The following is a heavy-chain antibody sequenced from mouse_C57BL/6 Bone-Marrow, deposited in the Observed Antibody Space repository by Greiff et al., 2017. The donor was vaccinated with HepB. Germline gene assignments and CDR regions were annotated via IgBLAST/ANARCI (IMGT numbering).Heavy chain of an antibody. V-gene: IGHV1-26*01. J-gene: IGHJ2*01. Sequence: VQLQQSGPELVKPGASVKISCKASGYTFTDYYMNWVKQSHGKSLEWIGDINPNNGGTSYNQKFKGKATLTVDKSSSTAYMELRSLTSEDSAVYYCYDSLFDYWGQGTTLTVSS. CDR3: YDSLFDY. D-gene: IGHD2-3*01. CDR2: INPNNGGT. CDR1: GYTFTDYY.